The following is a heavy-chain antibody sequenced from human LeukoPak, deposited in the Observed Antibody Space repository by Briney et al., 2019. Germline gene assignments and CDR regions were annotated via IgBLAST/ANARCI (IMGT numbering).Heavy chain of an antibody. CDR3: ARAVVSSSSVAY. CDR2: INPNTGGA. CDR1: GYTFSGYY. V-gene: IGHV1-2*02. Sequence: ASVKVSCKASGYTFSGYYIHWVRQAPGQGLEWMGWINPNTGGANYTQKFQGRVTMTRDTSISTAYMELSRLRSDDTAVYYCARAVVSSSSVAYWGQRTQVTVSS. J-gene: IGHJ4*02. D-gene: IGHD6-6*01.